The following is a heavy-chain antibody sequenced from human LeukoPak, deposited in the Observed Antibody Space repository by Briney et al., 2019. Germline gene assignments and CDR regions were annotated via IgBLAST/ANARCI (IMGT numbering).Heavy chain of an antibody. Sequence: GGSLRLSCAASGFTVSSKYMSWVRQAPGKGLEWVSVIYTGETTYYADSVKGRFTISRDNSKNTLYLQMDGLRVEDTAVYYCAKVGAVAAVENWGQGTLVTVSP. CDR2: IYTGETT. V-gene: IGHV3-66*01. J-gene: IGHJ4*02. CDR3: AKVGAVAAVEN. CDR1: GFTVSSKY. D-gene: IGHD6-19*01.